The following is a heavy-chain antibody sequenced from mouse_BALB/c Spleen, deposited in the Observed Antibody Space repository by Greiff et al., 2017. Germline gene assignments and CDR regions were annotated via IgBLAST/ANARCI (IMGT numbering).Heavy chain of an antibody. V-gene: IGHV1S29*02. D-gene: IGHD2-2*01. CDR1: GYTFTDYN. CDR3: ASGYDWYFDV. CDR2: IYPYNGGT. J-gene: IGHJ1*01. Sequence: EVQLQQSGPELVKPGASVKISCKASGYTFTDYNMHWVKQSHGKSLEWIGYIYPYNGGTGYNQKFKSKATLTVDNSSSTAYMELRSLTSEDSAVYYCASGYDWYFDVWGAGTTVTVSS.